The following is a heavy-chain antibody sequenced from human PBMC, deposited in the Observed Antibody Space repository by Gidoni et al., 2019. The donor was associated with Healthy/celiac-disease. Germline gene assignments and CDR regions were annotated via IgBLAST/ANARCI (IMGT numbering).Heavy chain of an antibody. V-gene: IGHV1-69*06. CDR2: TIPIFGTA. Sequence: QVQLVQSGAEVKKPGSSVKVSCKASGGTFSRYASSWVRQAPGQGLEWMGGTIPIFGTANYAQKFQGRVTITADKSTSTAYMELSSLRSEDTAVYYCARDGSLGGSYWYFQHWGQGTLVTVSS. D-gene: IGHD1-26*01. CDR3: ARDGSLGGSYWYFQH. CDR1: GGTFSRYA. J-gene: IGHJ1*01.